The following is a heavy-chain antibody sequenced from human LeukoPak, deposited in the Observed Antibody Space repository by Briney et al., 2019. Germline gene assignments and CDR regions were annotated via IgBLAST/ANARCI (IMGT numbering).Heavy chain of an antibody. D-gene: IGHD3-10*02. Sequence: GGSLRLSCAASGFTFNNYAMNWVRQAPGKGLEWLSYIRGGGGHTRYSDSVKGRFTISRDNSKNMLYLQMNSLRAEDTAICYCAKCSASYYNDAFDIGGRGKMVTV. CDR3: AKCSASYYNDAFDI. V-gene: IGHV3-23*01. CDR2: IRGGGGHT. CDR1: GFTFNNYA. J-gene: IGHJ3*02.